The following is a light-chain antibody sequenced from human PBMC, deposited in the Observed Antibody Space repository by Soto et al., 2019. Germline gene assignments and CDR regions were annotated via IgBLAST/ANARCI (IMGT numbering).Light chain of an antibody. CDR2: EVS. Sequence: QSALTQPASVSGSPGQSITISCAGTTSDIGANNFVSWYQQRPGKAPKVIIYEVSNRPSGVSYRFSGSKSGSTASLTISGLRAEDEALYSCNAYTNTGARVFGTGTKVTVL. V-gene: IGLV2-14*01. J-gene: IGLJ1*01. CDR1: TSDIGANNF. CDR3: NAYTNTGARV.